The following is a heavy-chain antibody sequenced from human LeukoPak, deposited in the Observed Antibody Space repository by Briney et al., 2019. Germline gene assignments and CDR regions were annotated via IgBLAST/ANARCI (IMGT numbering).Heavy chain of an antibody. Sequence: GRSLRLSCAASGFTFSNAWMSWVRQAPGKGLEWVGRIKSKTDVGTTDYAAPVKGRFTISRDDSKNTLYLQMNSLKPEDTAVYYCTTDQLWLPAPYYYYGMDVWGQGTTVTVSS. J-gene: IGHJ6*02. V-gene: IGHV3-15*01. CDR3: TTDQLWLPAPYYYYGMDV. D-gene: IGHD5-18*01. CDR2: IKSKTDVGTT. CDR1: GFTFSNAW.